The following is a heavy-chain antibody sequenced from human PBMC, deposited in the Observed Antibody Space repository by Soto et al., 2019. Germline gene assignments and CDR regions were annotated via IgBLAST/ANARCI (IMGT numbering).Heavy chain of an antibody. CDR2: IDPNSGGT. Sequence: ASVKVSCKVSGYTFTGYYMHWVRQAPGKGLEWMGWIDPNSGGTNYAQKFQGRVTMTGDTSISTAYMELSRLRSDDTAVYYCARDFSSGSSSWYTRPQQVGAPEVYYYGMDVWGQGTTVTVSS. CDR3: ARDFSSGSSSWYTRPQQVGAPEVYYYGMDV. V-gene: IGHV1-2*02. CDR1: GYTFTGYY. D-gene: IGHD6-13*01. J-gene: IGHJ6*02.